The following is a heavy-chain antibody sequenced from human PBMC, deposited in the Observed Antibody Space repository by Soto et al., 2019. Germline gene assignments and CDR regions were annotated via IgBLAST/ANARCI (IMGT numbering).Heavy chain of an antibody. CDR1: GGSISSGGYY. V-gene: IGHV4-31*03. Sequence: QVQLQESGPGLVKPSQTLSLTCTVSGGSISSGGYYWSWIRQHPGKGLEWIGYIYYSGSTYYNPSLKSRVTISVETSKNQFSLKLSSVTAADTAVYYCARADSQYYDYVWGSYRYYFDYWGQGTLVTVSS. CDR2: IYYSGST. D-gene: IGHD3-16*02. CDR3: ARADSQYYDYVWGSYRYYFDY. J-gene: IGHJ4*02.